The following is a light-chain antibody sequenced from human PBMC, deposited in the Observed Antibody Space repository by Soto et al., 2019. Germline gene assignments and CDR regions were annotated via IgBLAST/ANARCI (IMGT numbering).Light chain of an antibody. CDR3: QERSNWPSLT. CDR2: DAS. V-gene: IGKV3-11*01. CDR1: QSVSSY. J-gene: IGKJ4*01. Sequence: EIVLTQSRSTLSLSPVERGTLSCRASQSVSSYLAWYQQKPGQAPRLLIYDASNRATGTPARFSGSGSGTDFTLTISSLEPEDFASYYCQERSNWPSLTFGGGTKVDIK.